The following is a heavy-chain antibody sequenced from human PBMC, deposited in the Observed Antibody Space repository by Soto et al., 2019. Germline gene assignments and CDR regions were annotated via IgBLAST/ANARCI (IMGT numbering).Heavy chain of an antibody. CDR2: IYWDDDK. J-gene: IGHJ4*02. D-gene: IGHD3-10*01. Sequence: QITLKESGPTLVKPTQTLTLTCTFSGFSLSTSGVGVGWIRQPPGKALEWLALIYWDDDKRYSPSLKSRLTITMDTPKHQVVLTMTNMDPVDTATYYCALESITMVRGVMSDYWGQGTLVTVSS. CDR1: GFSLSTSGVG. V-gene: IGHV2-5*02. CDR3: ALESITMVRGVMSDY.